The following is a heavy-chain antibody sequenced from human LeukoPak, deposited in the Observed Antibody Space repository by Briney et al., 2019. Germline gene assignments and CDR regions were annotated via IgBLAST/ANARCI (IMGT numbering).Heavy chain of an antibody. J-gene: IGHJ6*02. D-gene: IGHD6-19*01. CDR2: INPSGGST. V-gene: IGHV1-46*02. Sequence: GASVKVSCKASGDSFNSYYMHWVRQAPGQGLEWLGIINPSGGSTSYAQKFQGRVTMTRDTSTSTLYMELSSLRSEDTAVYCCARGATPVAGAGPYYYYGMDVWGQGTTVTVSS. CDR3: ARGATPVAGAGPYYYYGMDV. CDR1: GDSFNSYY.